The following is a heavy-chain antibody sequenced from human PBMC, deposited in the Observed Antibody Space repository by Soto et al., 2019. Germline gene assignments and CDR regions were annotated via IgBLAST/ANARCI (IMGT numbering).Heavy chain of an antibody. CDR1: GYTFTDYF. Sequence: ASVKVSCKASGYTFTDYFMHWVRQAPGQGLEWMGWINPKSGVTNYEQKFQGWVTMTRDTSISTVYVELRSLRSDDTAVYYCARGVGSGSYYNQYNWFDPWGQGTLVTVSS. CDR3: ARGVGSGSYYNQYNWFDP. V-gene: IGHV1-2*04. D-gene: IGHD3-10*01. CDR2: INPKSGVT. J-gene: IGHJ5*02.